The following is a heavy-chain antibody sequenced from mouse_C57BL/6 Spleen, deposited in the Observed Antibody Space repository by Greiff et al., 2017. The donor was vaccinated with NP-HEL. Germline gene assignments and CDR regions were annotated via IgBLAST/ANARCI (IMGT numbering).Heavy chain of an antibody. CDR1: GFSLSTFGMG. V-gene: IGHV8-8*01. D-gene: IGHD1-1*01. CDR2: TWWDDDK. J-gene: IGHJ1*03. CDR3: ARIEGNITSYFDV. Sequence: QVTLKESGPGILQPSQTLSLTCSFSGFSLSTFGMGVGWLRHPPGMGLVWLVHTWWDDDKYYNPALKSLLTISKATSKNQVFLKIANVDTADTATYYCARIEGNITSYFDVWGTGTTVTVSA.